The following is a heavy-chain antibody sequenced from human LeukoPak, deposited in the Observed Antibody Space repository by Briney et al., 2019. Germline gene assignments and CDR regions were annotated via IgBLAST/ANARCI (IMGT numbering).Heavy chain of an antibody. Sequence: PGGSLRLSCTASGFTFGDYAMSWVRQAPGKGLEWVGFIRSKAYGGTTEYAASVKGRFTISRDDSKSIAYLQMNSLKTEDTAVYYCTRAEAIQLWVPYYYYYMDVWGKGTTVTISS. J-gene: IGHJ6*03. CDR3: TRAEAIQLWVPYYYYYMDV. CDR2: IRSKAYGGTT. CDR1: GFTFGDYA. V-gene: IGHV3-49*04. D-gene: IGHD5-18*01.